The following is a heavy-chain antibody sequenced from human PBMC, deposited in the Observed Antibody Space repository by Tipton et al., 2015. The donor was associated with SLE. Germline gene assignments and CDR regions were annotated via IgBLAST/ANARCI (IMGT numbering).Heavy chain of an antibody. Sequence: SLRLSCAASGFTFSSLWMHWVRQPLGKGLVWVSEISSEGSSTSYADSVEGRFTIYRDNAKNTLFLQMNSLRVDDTAVYYCASLSAPSDYWGQGTLVTVSS. J-gene: IGHJ4*02. CDR2: ISSEGSST. CDR3: ASLSAPSDY. V-gene: IGHV3-74*01. CDR1: GFTFSSLW.